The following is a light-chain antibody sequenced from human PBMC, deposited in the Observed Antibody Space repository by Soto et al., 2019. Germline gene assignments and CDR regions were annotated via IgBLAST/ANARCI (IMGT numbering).Light chain of an antibody. V-gene: IGKV3-20*01. J-gene: IGKJ1*01. Sequence: VLTQSPGTLSLSPGERATLSCRASQNIRGNELAWYQQKPGQPPRLLIYRGSSRGPGIPDRFSGRGSGTEFTLPISRLEPEDFAVYYCQDYGTSAPWTFGQGTRVEIK. CDR2: RGS. CDR3: QDYGTSAPWT. CDR1: QNIRGNE.